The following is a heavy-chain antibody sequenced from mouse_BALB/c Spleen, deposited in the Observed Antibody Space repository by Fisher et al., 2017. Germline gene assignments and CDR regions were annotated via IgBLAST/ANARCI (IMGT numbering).Heavy chain of an antibody. J-gene: IGHJ4*01. CDR3: ARCPMGY. Sequence: KFKGKATLTADKSSSTAYMQLSSLTSEDSAVYYCARCPMGYWGQGTSVTVSS. V-gene: IGHV1-4*01.